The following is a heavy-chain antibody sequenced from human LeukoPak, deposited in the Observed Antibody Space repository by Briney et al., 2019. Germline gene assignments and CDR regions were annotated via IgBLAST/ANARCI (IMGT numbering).Heavy chain of an antibody. CDR1: GFTFSSYW. J-gene: IGHJ4*02. Sequence: PGGPLRLSCAASGFTFSSYWMSWVRQAPGKGLEWVSVISGSGGSTYYADSVKGRFTISRDNSKNTLYLQMNSLRAEDTAVYYCARVNSGWYGPLDYWGQGTLVTVSS. V-gene: IGHV3-23*01. D-gene: IGHD6-19*01. CDR2: ISGSGGST. CDR3: ARVNSGWYGPLDY.